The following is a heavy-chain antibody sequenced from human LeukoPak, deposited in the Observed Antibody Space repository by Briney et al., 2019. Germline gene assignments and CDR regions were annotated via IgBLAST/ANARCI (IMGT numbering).Heavy chain of an antibody. CDR1: GGSISSYY. Sequence: SETLSLTCTVSGGSISSYYWSWIRQPPGKGLEWIGYIYYSGSTNYNPSLKSRVTISVDTSKNQFSLKLTSVTAADTAVYYRAGAVAGFFSVFDYWGQGTLVTVSS. CDR2: IYYSGST. V-gene: IGHV4-59*01. D-gene: IGHD6-19*01. J-gene: IGHJ4*02. CDR3: AGAVAGFFSVFDY.